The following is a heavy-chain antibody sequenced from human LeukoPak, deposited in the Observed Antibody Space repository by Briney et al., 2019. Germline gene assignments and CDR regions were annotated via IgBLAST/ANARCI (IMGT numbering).Heavy chain of an antibody. Sequence: SETLSLTCTVSGGSISTYYWSRIRQAPGKGLEWIGYISYSGNTNYNPSLMSRATISVDTSKNQFSLQLTSVAAADTAVYYCARDKSLRGNWYGNDYWGQGILVTVSS. CDR3: ARDKSLRGNWYGNDY. J-gene: IGHJ4*02. V-gene: IGHV4-59*01. CDR1: GGSISTYY. CDR2: ISYSGNT. D-gene: IGHD1-1*01.